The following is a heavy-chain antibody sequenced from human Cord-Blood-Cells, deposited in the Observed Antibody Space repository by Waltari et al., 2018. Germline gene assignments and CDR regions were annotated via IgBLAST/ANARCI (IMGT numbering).Heavy chain of an antibody. V-gene: IGHV3-21*01. D-gene: IGHD3-3*01. CDR1: GFTFSSYS. Sequence: EVQLVESWGGLVKPGGSLRLSCAASGFTFSSYSMNWVRQAPGKGLEWVSSISSSSSYIYYADSVKGRFTISRDNAKNSLYLQMNSLRAEDTAVYYCARDQITIFGVVIILLFYYYGMDVWGQGTTVTVSS. CDR2: ISSSSSYI. CDR3: ARDQITIFGVVIILLFYYYGMDV. J-gene: IGHJ6*02.